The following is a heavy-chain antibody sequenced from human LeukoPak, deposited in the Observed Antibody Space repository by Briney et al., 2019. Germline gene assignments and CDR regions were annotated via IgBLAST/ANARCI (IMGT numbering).Heavy chain of an antibody. CDR2: ISASGGST. Sequence: PGGSLRLSCAASGFTFRSYAMNWVRQAPGKGLEWVSAISASGGSTYYADSVKGRFTISRDNSKNTLYLQMNSLRAEDTAVYYCAARGFFDSSGYKGDAFNMWGQGTMVTVSS. J-gene: IGHJ3*02. D-gene: IGHD3-22*01. CDR3: AARGFFDSSGYKGDAFNM. V-gene: IGHV3-23*01. CDR1: GFTFRSYA.